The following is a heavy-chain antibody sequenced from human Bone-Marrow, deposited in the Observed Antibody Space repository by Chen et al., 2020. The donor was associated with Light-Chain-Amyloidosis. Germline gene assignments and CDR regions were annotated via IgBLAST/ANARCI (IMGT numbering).Heavy chain of an antibody. V-gene: IGHV5-51*01. CDR3: ARRRDGYNFDY. D-gene: IGHD5-12*01. CDR1: GYTFPNYW. J-gene: IGHJ4*02. CDR2: IYPDDSGA. Sequence: EVQLEQSGPEVKKPGESLKISCKGSGYTFPNYWVGRVRQMPGKGLEWMGAIYPDDSGARYSPSLAGPSTISADQSLTPAYLKWRSLKASDTAMYYCARRRDGYNFDYWGQGTLVTVSS.